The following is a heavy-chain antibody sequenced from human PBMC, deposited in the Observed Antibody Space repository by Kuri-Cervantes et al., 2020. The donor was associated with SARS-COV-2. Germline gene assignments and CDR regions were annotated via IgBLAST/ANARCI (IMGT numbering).Heavy chain of an antibody. CDR2: INPDGSYT. V-gene: IGHV3-74*01. CDR3: VRDGDHWNFDY. D-gene: IGHD1-1*01. J-gene: IGHJ4*02. Sequence: LSLTCAASGFTFSGHWIHWVRQAPGKGLVWYSRINPDGSYTNNADSVKGRFTLSRDNAKNMLFLQMNSLRAEDTAVYYCVRDGDHWNFDYWGQGTLVTVSS. CDR1: GFTFSGHW.